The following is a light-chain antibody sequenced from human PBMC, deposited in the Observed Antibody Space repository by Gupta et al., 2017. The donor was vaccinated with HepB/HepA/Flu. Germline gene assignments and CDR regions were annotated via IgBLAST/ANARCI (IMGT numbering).Light chain of an antibody. CDR2: DVF. CDR3: KAYATTYTSV. J-gene: IGLJ1*01. V-gene: IGLV2-14*03. Sequence: QSALTQPASVSGSPAQSLTISFTGTRSDVCAQNFVSWYQQHPGKAPELIIYDVFNRTAGVSNRFSGSKAGNTASLTISGLQAEDEADYHGKAYATTYTSVFGTGTKVTVL. CDR1: RSDVCAQNF.